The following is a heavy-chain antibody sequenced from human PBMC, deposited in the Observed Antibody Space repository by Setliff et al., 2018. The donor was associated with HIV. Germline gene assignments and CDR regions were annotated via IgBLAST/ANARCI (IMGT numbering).Heavy chain of an antibody. CDR2: INTDGSST. CDR3: ARYLVVVPVAVGGLDV. D-gene: IGHD2-2*01. J-gene: IGHJ6*02. Sequence: PGGSLRLSCAASGFSFSSYWMHWVRQAPGKGLVWVSRINTDGSSTSYADSVKGRFTISRDNAKNTLYLQMNSLRAEDTAVYYCARYLVVVPVAVGGLDVWGRGTTVTVSS. CDR1: GFSFSSYW. V-gene: IGHV3-74*01.